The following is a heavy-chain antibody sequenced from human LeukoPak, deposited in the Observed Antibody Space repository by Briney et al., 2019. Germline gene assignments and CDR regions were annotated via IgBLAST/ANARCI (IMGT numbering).Heavy chain of an antibody. CDR3: ARRLYDSSGSDY. V-gene: IGHV1-69*13. CDR1: GGTFSSYA. Sequence: ASVKVSCKASGGTFSSYAISWVRQAPGQGLEWMGGIIPIFGTANYAQKFQGRVTITADESTSTAYMELSSLRSEDTAVYCCARRLYDSSGSDYWGQGTLVTVSS. J-gene: IGHJ4*02. CDR2: IIPIFGTA. D-gene: IGHD3-22*01.